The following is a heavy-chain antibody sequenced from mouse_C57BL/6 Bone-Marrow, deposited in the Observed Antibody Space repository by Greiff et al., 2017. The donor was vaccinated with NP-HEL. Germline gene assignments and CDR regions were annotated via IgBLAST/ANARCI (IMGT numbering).Heavy chain of an antibody. CDR2: INPNYGTT. Sequence: VQLKQSGPELVKPGASVKISCKASGYSFTDYNMNWVKQSNGKSLEWIGVINPNYGTTSYNQKFKGKATLTVDQSSSTAYMQLNSLTSEDSAVYYCARSLHYGSSFDSVFDVWGTGTTVTVSS. CDR3: ARSLHYGSSFDSVFDV. D-gene: IGHD1-1*01. V-gene: IGHV1-39*01. CDR1: GYSFTDYN. J-gene: IGHJ1*03.